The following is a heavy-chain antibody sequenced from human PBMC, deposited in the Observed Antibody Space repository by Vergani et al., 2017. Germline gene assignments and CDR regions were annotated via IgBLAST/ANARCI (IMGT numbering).Heavy chain of an antibody. Sequence: QVQLQQWGAGLLKPSETLSLTCAVSGGSFSGYYWSWIRQPPGKGLEWIGEINHSGSTNYNPSLKSRVTISVDTSKNQFSLKLSSVTAADTAVYYCARGREYQLRRGNFDLWGRGTLVTVSS. V-gene: IGHV4-34*01. CDR2: INHSGST. CDR3: ARGREYQLRRGNFDL. D-gene: IGHD2-2*01. J-gene: IGHJ2*01. CDR1: GGSFSGYY.